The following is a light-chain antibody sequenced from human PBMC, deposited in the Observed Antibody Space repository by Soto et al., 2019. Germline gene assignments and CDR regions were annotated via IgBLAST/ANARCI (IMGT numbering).Light chain of an antibody. CDR1: QSVSSN. CDR2: GAS. V-gene: IGKV3-15*01. J-gene: IGKJ1*01. Sequence: EIVMTQSPATLSVSPGERATLSCRASQSVSSNLAWYQQKLGQAPRLLIYGASTRATGIPARFSGSGSGREFTLTISSLQSEDFAVYYCQQYNNWPRTFGQGTKVDIK. CDR3: QQYNNWPRT.